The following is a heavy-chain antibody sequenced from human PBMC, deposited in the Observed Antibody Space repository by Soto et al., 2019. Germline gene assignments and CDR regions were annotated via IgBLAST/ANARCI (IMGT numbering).Heavy chain of an antibody. D-gene: IGHD4-17*01. Sequence: HPGGSLRLSCAASGFTFSSYAMSWVRQAPGKGLEWVSAISGSGGSTYYADSVKGRFTISRDNSKNTLYLQMNSLRAEDTAVYYCAKEGLGVTTVTTLTLHYWYSEHLGRGTLVNISS. J-gene: IGHJ2*01. V-gene: IGHV3-23*01. CDR3: AKEGLGVTTVTTLTLHYWYSEH. CDR1: GFTFSSYA. CDR2: ISGSGGST.